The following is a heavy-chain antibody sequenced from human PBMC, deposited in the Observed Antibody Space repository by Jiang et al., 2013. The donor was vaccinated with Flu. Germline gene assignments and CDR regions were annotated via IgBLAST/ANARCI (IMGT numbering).Heavy chain of an antibody. CDR1: GGTFSSYA. CDR2: IIPIFGTA. CDR3: ARAHEVGYSGYDYPAPGY. D-gene: IGHD5-12*01. V-gene: IGHV1-69*01. J-gene: IGHJ4*02. Sequence: SGAEVKKPGSSVKVSCKASGGTFSSYAISWARQAPGQGLEWMGGIIPIFGTANYAQKFQGRVTITADESTSTAYMELSSLRSEDTAVYYCARAHEVGYSGYDYPAPGYWGQGTLVTVSS.